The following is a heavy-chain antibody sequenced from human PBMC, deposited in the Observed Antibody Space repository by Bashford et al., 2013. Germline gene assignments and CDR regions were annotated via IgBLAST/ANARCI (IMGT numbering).Heavy chain of an antibody. J-gene: IGHJ4*02. V-gene: IGHV3-15*01. CDR2: IYMRTDGGTTT. Sequence: VRQAPGKGLEWVGRIYMRTDGGTTTDYAVPVKGRITISRDDWKNTLYLQMDSLKTEDTAVYYCTSYDSGTFRYWGQGTLVTVSS. D-gene: IGHD3-10*01. CDR3: TSYDSGTFRY.